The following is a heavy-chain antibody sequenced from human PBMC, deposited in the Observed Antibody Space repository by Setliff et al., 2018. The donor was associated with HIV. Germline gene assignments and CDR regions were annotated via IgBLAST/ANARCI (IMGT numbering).Heavy chain of an antibody. D-gene: IGHD6-13*01. V-gene: IGHV4-61*02. CDR1: GVSISSDDYF. J-gene: IGHJ4*02. Sequence: SETLSLTCTVSGVSISSDDYFWTWIRQPAGKGLEWIGRIYIRGGTSYSPSLKSRATISLDTSKNQFSLMPTSVTAADTAVYYCAKEERTSWPRVDSWGQGTLVTVS. CDR3: AKEERTSWPRVDS. CDR2: IYIRGGT.